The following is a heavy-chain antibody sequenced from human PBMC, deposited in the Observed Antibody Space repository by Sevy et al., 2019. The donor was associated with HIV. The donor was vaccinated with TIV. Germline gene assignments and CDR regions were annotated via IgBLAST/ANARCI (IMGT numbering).Heavy chain of an antibody. CDR3: AREYQSRGAFDI. D-gene: IGHD2-2*01. CDR1: GFTFSSYS. V-gene: IGHV3-48*01. J-gene: IGHJ3*02. CDR2: ISSSSSTI. Sequence: GGSLRLSCAASGFTFSSYSMNWVRQAPGKGLEWVSYISSSSSTIYYADSVKGRFTISRDNAKNSLYLQMNSLRAEDTAVYYCAREYQSRGAFDIWGQGAMVTVSS.